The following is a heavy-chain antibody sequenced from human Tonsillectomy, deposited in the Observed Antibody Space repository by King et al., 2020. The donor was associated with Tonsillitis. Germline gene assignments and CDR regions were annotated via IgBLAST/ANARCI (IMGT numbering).Heavy chain of an antibody. CDR3: AKHSVRRSVLIPIDY. D-gene: IGHD3-3*01. V-gene: IGHV3-30*18. J-gene: IGHJ4*02. CDR2: ITYDGSNK. Sequence: VQLVESGGGVVQPGRSLRLSCAASGFTFSSYGMHWVRQAPGKGLECVAVITYDGSNKYYPDSVKGRFNISRDNSKNTRYLQMNSLRAEDTAVYYCAKHSVRRSVLIPIDYWGQGTLVTVSS. CDR1: GFTFSSYG.